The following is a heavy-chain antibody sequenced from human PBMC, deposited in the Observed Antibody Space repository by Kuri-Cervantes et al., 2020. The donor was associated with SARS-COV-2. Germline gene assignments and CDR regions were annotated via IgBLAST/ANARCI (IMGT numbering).Heavy chain of an antibody. J-gene: IGHJ4*02. CDR2: INPDGSYT. CDR3: VRDGDHWNFDY. D-gene: IGHD1-1*01. Sequence: GESLKISCAASGFTFSGHWIHWVRQAPGKGLVWVSLINPDGSYTNNADSVKGRFTLSRDKAKNMLFLQMNSLRAEDTAVYYCVRDGDHWNFDYWGQGTLVHRLL. CDR1: GFTFSGHW. V-gene: IGHV3-74*01.